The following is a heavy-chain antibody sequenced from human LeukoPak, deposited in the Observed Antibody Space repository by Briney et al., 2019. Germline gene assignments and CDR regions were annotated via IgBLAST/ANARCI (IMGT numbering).Heavy chain of an antibody. V-gene: IGHV3-30*03. CDR1: GFTFTRNC. Sequence: PGTSLRLSCVASGFTFTRNCMHWVRQAPGKGLEWVAAIPHDGSNALYADSVKSRFTISRDDSKSTQYLQMNSLRIEDSAMYYCATGSDFYYASWGQGTLVTVSS. J-gene: IGHJ5*02. D-gene: IGHD3-3*01. CDR2: IPHDGSNA. CDR3: ATGSDFYYAS.